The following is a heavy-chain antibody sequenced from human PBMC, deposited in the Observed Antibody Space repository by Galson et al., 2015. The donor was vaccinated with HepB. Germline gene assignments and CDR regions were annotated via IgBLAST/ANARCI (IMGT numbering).Heavy chain of an antibody. D-gene: IGHD6-13*01. CDR2: IYYSGST. CDR3: ARVEQQLVSY. V-gene: IGHV4-39*07. J-gene: IGHJ4*02. Sequence: QPPGKGLAWIGSIYYSGSTYYNPSLKSRVTMSVDTSKNQFSLKLSSVTAADTAVYFCARVEQQLVSYWGQGTLVTVSS.